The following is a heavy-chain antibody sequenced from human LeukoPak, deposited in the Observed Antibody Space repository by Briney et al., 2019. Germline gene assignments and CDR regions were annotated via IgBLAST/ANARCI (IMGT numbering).Heavy chain of an antibody. V-gene: IGHV4-34*01. D-gene: IGHD2-2*01. Sequence: PSETLSLTCAVYGGSFSGYYWSWIRQPPGKGLEWIGEINHSGSTNYNPSLKSRVTISVDTSKNQISLKLSSVTAADTAVYYCARGRYCSSTSCYRYYYYMDVWGKGTTVTVSS. CDR3: ARGRYCSSTSCYRYYYYMDV. CDR2: INHSGST. CDR1: GGSFSGYY. J-gene: IGHJ6*03.